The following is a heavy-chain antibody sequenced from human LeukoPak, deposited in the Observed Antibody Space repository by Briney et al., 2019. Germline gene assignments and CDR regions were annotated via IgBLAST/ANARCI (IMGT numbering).Heavy chain of an antibody. CDR2: INPNSGGT. CDR1: GYTFTGYY. D-gene: IGHD6-19*01. CDR3: ARLEWLVPAGP. Sequence: ASVKVSCKASGYTFTGYYMHWVRQAPGQGLEWMGWINPNSGGTKHVQKFQGRVTMTRDTSISTAYMELTRLRSDDTAVYYCARLEWLVPAGPWGQGTLVTVSS. V-gene: IGHV1-2*02. J-gene: IGHJ5*02.